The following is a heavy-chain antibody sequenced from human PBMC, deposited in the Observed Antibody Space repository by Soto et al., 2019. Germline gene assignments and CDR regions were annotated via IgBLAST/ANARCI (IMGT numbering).Heavy chain of an antibody. V-gene: IGHV1-3*01. Sequence: GASVKVSCKASGYSFTEFSMQWARQAPGQRLEWMGWINAANGNTEYSRKFYGRVTITTDTSASTGYMELSSLTSEDTAVYYCARDYTSGWRGFQYWGQGTVVTVSS. J-gene: IGHJ4*02. CDR3: ARDYTSGWRGFQY. D-gene: IGHD6-19*01. CDR2: INAANGNT. CDR1: GYSFTEFS.